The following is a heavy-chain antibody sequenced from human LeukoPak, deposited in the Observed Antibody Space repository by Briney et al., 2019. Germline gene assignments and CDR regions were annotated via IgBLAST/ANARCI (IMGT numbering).Heavy chain of an antibody. V-gene: IGHV1-2*02. CDR3: ARDPDGYSGSYTGY. J-gene: IGHJ4*02. Sequence: ASVKVSCKASGYSFADYYMHWVRQAPGQGLEWMGWINPNSGGTNYAQKFQGRVTMTRDTSISTAYMELSRLRSDDTAVYYCARDPDGYSGSYTGYWGQGTLVTVSS. CDR1: GYSFADYY. D-gene: IGHD1-26*01. CDR2: INPNSGGT.